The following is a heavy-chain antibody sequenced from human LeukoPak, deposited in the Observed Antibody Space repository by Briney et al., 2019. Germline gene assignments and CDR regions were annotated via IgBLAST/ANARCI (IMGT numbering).Heavy chain of an antibody. J-gene: IGHJ4*02. Sequence: SEALSLTCTVSGGSISSDYWCWIRQSPGKRLEWLAYLSRSGESGYNPSLQSRATISGDTSKNQFSLRLSSVTAADTAIYYCVSVSSHTDVDYWGQGTLVTV. CDR1: GGSISSDY. CDR2: LSRSGES. V-gene: IGHV4-59*01. D-gene: IGHD5/OR15-5a*01. CDR3: VSVSSHTDVDY.